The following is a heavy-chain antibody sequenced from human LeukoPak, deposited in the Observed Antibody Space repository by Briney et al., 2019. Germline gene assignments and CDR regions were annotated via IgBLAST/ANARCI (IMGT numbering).Heavy chain of an antibody. D-gene: IGHD3-10*01. V-gene: IGHV3-30*04. CDR3: ARLRITMVRGVIEDGDY. Sequence: GGSLRPSCAASGFTFSSYAMHWVRQAPGKGLEWVAVISYDGSNKYYADSVKGRFTISRDNSKNTLYLQMNSLRAEDTAVYYCARLRITMVRGVIEDGDYWGQGTLVTVSS. CDR2: ISYDGSNK. J-gene: IGHJ4*02. CDR1: GFTFSSYA.